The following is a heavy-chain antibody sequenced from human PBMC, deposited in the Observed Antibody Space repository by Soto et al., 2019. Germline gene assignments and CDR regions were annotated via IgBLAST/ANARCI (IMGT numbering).Heavy chain of an antibody. D-gene: IGHD6-13*01. J-gene: IGHJ4*02. CDR3: AREGSIAAAGKIN. CDR2: IKQDGSEK. V-gene: IGHV3-7*01. CDR1: GFTFSSYW. Sequence: GSLRLSCAASGFTFSSYWMSWVRQAPGKGLEWVANIKQDGSEKYYVDSVKGRFTISRDNAKNSLYLQMNSLRAEDTAVYYCAREGSIAAAGKINWGQGTLVTVSS.